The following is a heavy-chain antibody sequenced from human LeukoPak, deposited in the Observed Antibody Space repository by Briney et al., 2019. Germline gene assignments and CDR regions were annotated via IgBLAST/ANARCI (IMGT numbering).Heavy chain of an antibody. Sequence: ASVKVSCKASGYTFTSYGISWVRQAPGQGLEWMGRISAYNGNTNYAQKLQGRVTMTTDTSTSTAYMELRSLRSDDTAVYYCARAGPGCSSTSCWYYYYYMDVWGKGTTVTVSS. CDR2: ISAYNGNT. CDR1: GYTFTSYG. V-gene: IGHV1-18*01. D-gene: IGHD2-2*01. CDR3: ARAGPGCSSTSCWYYYYYMDV. J-gene: IGHJ6*03.